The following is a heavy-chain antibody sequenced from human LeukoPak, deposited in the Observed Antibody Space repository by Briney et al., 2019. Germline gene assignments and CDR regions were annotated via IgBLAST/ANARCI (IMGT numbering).Heavy chain of an antibody. Sequence: PSETLSLTCTVSGGSISSYYWSRIRQPPGKGLEWIGYIYYSGSTNYNPSLKSRVTMSLDTSTNQFSLKLSSVTAADTAVYYCAALYSNYYYMDVWGKGTTVTVSS. J-gene: IGHJ6*03. CDR1: GGSISSYY. CDR3: AALYSNYYYMDV. CDR2: IYYSGST. V-gene: IGHV4-59*01. D-gene: IGHD4-11*01.